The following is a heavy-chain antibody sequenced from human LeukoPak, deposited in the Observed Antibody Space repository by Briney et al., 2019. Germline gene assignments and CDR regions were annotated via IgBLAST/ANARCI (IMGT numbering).Heavy chain of an antibody. D-gene: IGHD3-22*01. V-gene: IGHV3-74*01. CDR3: ASSGGSGYYL. CDR2: IKTDGSST. CDR1: GFTFSSYW. J-gene: IGHJ5*02. Sequence: GGSLTLSCAASGFTFSSYWMHWVRQAPGKGLVWVSNIKTDGSSTNYADSVKGRFTISRDNAKNTLYLQMNNLRAEDTAVYYCASSGGSGYYLWGQGTLVTVSS.